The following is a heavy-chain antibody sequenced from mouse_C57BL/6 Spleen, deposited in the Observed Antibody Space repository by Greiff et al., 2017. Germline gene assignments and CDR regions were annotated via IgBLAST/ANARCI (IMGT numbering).Heavy chain of an antibody. CDR1: GYTFTSYW. V-gene: IGHV1-7*01. CDR3: ASTYYFDY. Sequence: QVQLQQSGAELVRPGASVKLSCKASGYTFTSYWMHWVKQRPGQGLEWIGYINPSSGYTKYNQKFKDKATLTADKSSSTAYMQLSSLTYEDSAVYYCASTYYFDYWGQGTTLTVSS. J-gene: IGHJ2*01. CDR2: INPSSGYT.